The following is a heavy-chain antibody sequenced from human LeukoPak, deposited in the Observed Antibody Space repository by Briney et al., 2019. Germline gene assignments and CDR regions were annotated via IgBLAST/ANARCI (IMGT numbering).Heavy chain of an antibody. Sequence: SVKVSCKASGGTFSSYAISWVRQAPGRGLEWMGGIIPIFGTANYAQKFQGRVTITADESTSTAYMELSSLRSEDTAVYYCARGGSLRWPFDYWGQGTLVTVSS. D-gene: IGHD4-23*01. CDR1: GGTFSSYA. J-gene: IGHJ4*02. CDR2: IIPIFGTA. CDR3: ARGGSLRWPFDY. V-gene: IGHV1-69*13.